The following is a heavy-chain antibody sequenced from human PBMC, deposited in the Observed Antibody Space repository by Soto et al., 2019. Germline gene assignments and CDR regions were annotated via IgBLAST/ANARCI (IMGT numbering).Heavy chain of an antibody. V-gene: IGHV1-18*01. D-gene: IGHD1-1*01. CDR3: ARGRYGDY. CDR1: GYAFTTYG. Sequence: QVHLVQSGAEVKKPGASVKVSCKGSGYAFTTYGITWVRQAPGQGLECMGWISAHNGNTNYAQKLQGRVTVTRDTSTSTAYMELRSLRSDDTAVYYCARGRYGDYWGQGALVTGSS. CDR2: ISAHNGNT. J-gene: IGHJ4*02.